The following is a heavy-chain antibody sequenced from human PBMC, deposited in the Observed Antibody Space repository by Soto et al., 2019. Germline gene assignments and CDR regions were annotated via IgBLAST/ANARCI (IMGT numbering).Heavy chain of an antibody. Sequence: SVKVSCKASGGTFSSYTISWVRQAPGQGLEWMGRIIPILGIANYAQKFQGRVTITADKSTSTAYMELSSLRSEDTAVYYCATGTIYYDILTGYYNYWGQGTLVTVSS. V-gene: IGHV1-69*02. D-gene: IGHD3-9*01. CDR3: ATGTIYYDILTGYYNY. J-gene: IGHJ4*02. CDR1: GGTFSSYT. CDR2: IIPILGIA.